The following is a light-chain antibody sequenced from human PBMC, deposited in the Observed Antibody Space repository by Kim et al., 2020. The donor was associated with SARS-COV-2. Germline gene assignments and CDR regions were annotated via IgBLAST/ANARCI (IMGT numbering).Light chain of an antibody. CDR3: QQYHDVPFT. V-gene: IGKV1-33*01. J-gene: IGKJ4*01. CDR1: QDIDNS. CDR2: EAT. Sequence: DIQMTQSPSSLSASVGDRVTLACLASQDIDNSLNWYQQKPGEPPKLLIFEATHLETGVPRRFTGSTSVTDFTLSITNLQPEDVATYFCQQYHDVPFTFGGGTKLEIK.